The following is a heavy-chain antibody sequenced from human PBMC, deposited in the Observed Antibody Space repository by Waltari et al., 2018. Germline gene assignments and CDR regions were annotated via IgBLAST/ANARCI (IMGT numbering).Heavy chain of an antibody. CDR1: VYSIRSGYY. J-gene: IGHJ2*01. V-gene: IGHV4-38-2*01. CDR3: ARRKRPGSSSVWYFDL. D-gene: IGHD6-6*01. Sequence: QVHLQASVPGLVKPSETLSLTCAVSVYSIRSGYYWSWIRPPPGKGLEWIGSIYHSGSTYYNPSLKSRVTISVDTSKNQFSLKLSSVTAADTAVYYCARRKRPGSSSVWYFDLWGRGTLVTVSS. CDR2: IYHSGST.